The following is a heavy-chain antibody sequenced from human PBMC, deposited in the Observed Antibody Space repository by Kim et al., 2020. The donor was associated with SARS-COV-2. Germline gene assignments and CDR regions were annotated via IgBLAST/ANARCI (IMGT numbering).Heavy chain of an antibody. V-gene: IGHV1-46*01. J-gene: IGHJ4*02. Sequence: SYAQIFQGRVTLSRDTSTTTVYMELSSLRSEDTAVYYCARELRGGFNFDYWGQGTLVTVSS. CDR3: ARELRGGFNFDY. D-gene: IGHD5-12*01.